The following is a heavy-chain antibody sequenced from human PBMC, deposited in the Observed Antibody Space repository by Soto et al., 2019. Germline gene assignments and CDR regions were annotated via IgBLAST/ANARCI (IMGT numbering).Heavy chain of an antibody. D-gene: IGHD2-15*01. Sequence: EVQLVESGGGLVKPGGSLRLSCAASGFTFSSYSMNWVRQAPGKGLEWVSSISSSSSYIYYADSVKGRFTISRDNAKNSLYLQMNSLRAEDTAVYYCVREGGCSGGSCYQKDYYGMDVWGQGTTVTVSS. J-gene: IGHJ6*02. V-gene: IGHV3-21*01. CDR2: ISSSSSYI. CDR1: GFTFSSYS. CDR3: VREGGCSGGSCYQKDYYGMDV.